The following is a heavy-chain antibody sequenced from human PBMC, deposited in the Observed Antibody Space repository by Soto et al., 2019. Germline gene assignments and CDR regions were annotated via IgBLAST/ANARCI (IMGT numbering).Heavy chain of an antibody. CDR3: AIDQVGCSSTSCYSDYYYYMDV. Sequence: PGGSLRLSCAASGFTFSSYWMSWVRQAPGKGLEWVANIKQDGSEKYYVDSVKGRFTISRDNAKNSLYLQMNSLRAEDTAVYYCAIDQVGCSSTSCYSDYYYYMDVWGKGTTVTVSS. CDR1: GFTFSSYW. J-gene: IGHJ6*03. V-gene: IGHV3-7*01. D-gene: IGHD2-2*01. CDR2: IKQDGSEK.